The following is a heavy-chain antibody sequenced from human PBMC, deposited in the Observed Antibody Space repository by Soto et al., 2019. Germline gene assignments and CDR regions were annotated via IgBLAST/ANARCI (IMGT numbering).Heavy chain of an antibody. CDR3: ARSSIAARPARWIDY. Sequence: ASVKVSCKASGYTFTSYAMNWVRQAPGQGLEWMGWINTNTGNPTYAQGFTGRFVFSLDTSVSTAYLQICSLKAEDTAVYYCARSSIAARPARWIDYWGQGTLVTVSS. J-gene: IGHJ4*02. V-gene: IGHV7-4-1*01. D-gene: IGHD6-6*01. CDR2: INTNTGNP. CDR1: GYTFTSYA.